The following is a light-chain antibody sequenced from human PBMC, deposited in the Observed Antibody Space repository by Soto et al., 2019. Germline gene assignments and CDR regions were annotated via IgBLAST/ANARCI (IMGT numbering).Light chain of an antibody. CDR3: QQFGSSPRT. J-gene: IGKJ1*01. Sequence: IVLTQSPGTLSLSPGERVTLSCRASQSVSSTYLAWYQLKPGQAPRLLIYGASSRATGIPDRFSGSGSGTDFTLTISRLEPEDFAVYYCQQFGSSPRTFGQGTKVEI. V-gene: IGKV3-20*01. CDR1: QSVSSTY. CDR2: GAS.